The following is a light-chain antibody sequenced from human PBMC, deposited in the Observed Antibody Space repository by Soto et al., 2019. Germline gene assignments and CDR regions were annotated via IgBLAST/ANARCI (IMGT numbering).Light chain of an antibody. J-gene: IGKJ1*01. CDR1: QSLSSTY. CDR3: QQYGSSPLT. CDR2: GAS. V-gene: IGKV3-20*01. Sequence: EIVLTQSPGTLSLSPGERATLSCRASQSLSSTYLACYQQKPGQAPRLLIYGASNRATGIPDRFSGSGSGTDFTLTLNRLEPEDFAVYYCQQYGSSPLTFGQGTKVEIK.